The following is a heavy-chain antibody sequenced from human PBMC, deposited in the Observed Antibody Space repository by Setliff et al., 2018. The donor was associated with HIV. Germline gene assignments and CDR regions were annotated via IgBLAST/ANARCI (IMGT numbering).Heavy chain of an antibody. CDR1: GAPISTDEYY. CDR3: ARSKTFYDFWGGYYTHGAFKI. V-gene: IGHV4-39*01. J-gene: IGHJ3*02. CDR2: IHYGGSV. Sequence: PSETLSLTCTVSGAPISTDEYYWGFIRQSPGKGLEWIASIHYGGSVFYNPSLKSRVTISVDTSKNQFSLNLTSVTAADTAVYYCARSKTFYDFWGGYYTHGAFKIWGLGTMVTVSS. D-gene: IGHD3-3*01.